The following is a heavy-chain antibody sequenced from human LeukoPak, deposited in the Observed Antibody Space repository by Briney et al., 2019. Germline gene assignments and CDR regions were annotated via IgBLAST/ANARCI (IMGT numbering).Heavy chain of an antibody. J-gene: IGHJ4*02. Sequence: SETLSLTCTVSGGSISSYCWSWIRQPAGKGLEWIGRIYTSGSTNYNPSLKSRVTMSVDTSKNQFSLKLSSVTAADTAVYYCARDQGYYYDSSGYRNFDYWGQGTLVTVSS. V-gene: IGHV4-4*07. CDR1: GGSISSYC. CDR3: ARDQGYYYDSSGYRNFDY. CDR2: IYTSGST. D-gene: IGHD3-22*01.